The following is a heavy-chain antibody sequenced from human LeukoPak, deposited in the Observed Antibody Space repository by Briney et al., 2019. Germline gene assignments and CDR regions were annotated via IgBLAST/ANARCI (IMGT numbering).Heavy chain of an antibody. V-gene: IGHV4-34*01. J-gene: IGHJ4*02. CDR1: GGSFNGYY. CDR3: ARLFDY. CDR2: INHSGST. Sequence: NPSETLSLTCAVYGGSFNGYYWSWIRQPPGKGLEWIGEINHSGSTNYNPSLKSRVTISVDTSKNQFSLKLSSVTAADTAVYYCARLFDYWGQGTLVTVSS.